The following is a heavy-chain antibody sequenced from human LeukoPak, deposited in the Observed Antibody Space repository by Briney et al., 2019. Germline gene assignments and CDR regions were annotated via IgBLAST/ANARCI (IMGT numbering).Heavy chain of an antibody. J-gene: IGHJ4*02. V-gene: IGHV4-4*07. CDR2: IYXSGXX. Sequence: SETLSLTCTVSGGSISGYYWXXXRQTAXXGXXXIGXIYXSGXXHYNPSLKXRXXMXXDXSKNQFSLQLSSVTAADTAVYYCARGGYSASGSYYYWGQGTLVTVSS. CDR1: GGSISGYY. CDR3: ARGGYSASGSYYY. D-gene: IGHD3-10*01.